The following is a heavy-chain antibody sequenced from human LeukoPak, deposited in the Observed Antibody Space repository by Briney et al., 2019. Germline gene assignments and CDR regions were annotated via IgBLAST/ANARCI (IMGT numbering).Heavy chain of an antibody. Sequence: SETLSLTCTVSGGSISSYYWSWIRQPPGKGLEWIGYIYYSGSTNYNPSLKSRVTISVDTSKNQFSLKLSSVTAADTAVYYCARDSSGYLGWFDXWGQGTLVTVSS. CDR2: IYYSGST. D-gene: IGHD3-22*01. V-gene: IGHV4-59*01. J-gene: IGHJ5*02. CDR3: ARDSSGYLGWFDX. CDR1: GGSISSYY.